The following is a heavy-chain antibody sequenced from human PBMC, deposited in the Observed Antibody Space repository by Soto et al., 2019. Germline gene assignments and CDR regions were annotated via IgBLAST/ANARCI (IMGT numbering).Heavy chain of an antibody. J-gene: IGHJ6*04. CDR1: GFTFRSYG. CDR3: ANELCRSPSCYPYRFHLDV. CDR2: ISYDGSNK. V-gene: IGHV3-30*18. D-gene: IGHD2-2*01. Sequence: QVHLVESGGGVVQPGRSLRLSCAASGFTFRSYGMHWVRQAPGKGLDWVAIISYDGSNKDYADSVKGRFTISRDNSKNTLYLEMTSLRADDTAVYYCANELCRSPSCYPYRFHLDVWGKGTTVTVSS.